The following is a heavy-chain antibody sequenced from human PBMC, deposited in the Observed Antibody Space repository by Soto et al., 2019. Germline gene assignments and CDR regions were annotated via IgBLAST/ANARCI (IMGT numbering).Heavy chain of an antibody. CDR1: GYTFTSYY. D-gene: IGHD3-3*01. V-gene: IGHV1-46*01. CDR3: ARGPAGITIFGVAPNWFDP. Sequence: GASVKVSCKASGYTFTSYYMHWVRQAPGQGLEWMGIINPSGGNTKYSQKFQGRVTITRDTSASTAYMELSSLRSEDTAVYYCARGPAGITIFGVAPNWFDPWGQGTLVTVSS. J-gene: IGHJ5*02. CDR2: INPSGGNT.